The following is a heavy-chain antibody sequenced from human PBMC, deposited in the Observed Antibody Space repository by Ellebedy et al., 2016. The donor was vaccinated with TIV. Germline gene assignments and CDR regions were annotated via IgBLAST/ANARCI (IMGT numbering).Heavy chain of an antibody. CDR3: WRGYFVSG. CDR2: IKQDGSDK. J-gene: IGHJ1*01. D-gene: IGHD3-10*01. Sequence: PGGSLRLSCAASEFAFETDWMTWVRQAPGKGLEWVANIKQDGSDKFYVDSVKGRFTISRDNAKNSLYLQMSSLKVEDTAVYYCWRGYFVSGWGQGTLVTVSS. V-gene: IGHV3-7*01. CDR1: EFAFETDW.